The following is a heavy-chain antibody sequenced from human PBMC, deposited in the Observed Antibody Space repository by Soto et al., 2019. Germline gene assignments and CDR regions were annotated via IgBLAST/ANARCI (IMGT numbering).Heavy chain of an antibody. V-gene: IGHV3-11*01. CDR2: ISSSGSTI. J-gene: IGHJ4*01. D-gene: IGHD5-18*01. CDR1: GFTFSDYY. CDR3: AREETWIQLWDY. Sequence: GGSLRLSCAASGFTFSDYYMSWIRQAPGKGLEWVSYISSSGSTICYADSVKGRFTISRDNAKNSLYLQMNSLRAEDTAVYYCAREETWIQLWDYWGQGTLVTVSS.